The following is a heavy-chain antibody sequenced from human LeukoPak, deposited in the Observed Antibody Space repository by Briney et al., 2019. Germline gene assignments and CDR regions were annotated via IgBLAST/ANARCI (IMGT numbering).Heavy chain of an antibody. CDR3: ARDFLQMYYDILTGYPINWFDP. V-gene: IGHV7-4-1*02. CDR2: INTNTGNP. J-gene: IGHJ5*02. D-gene: IGHD3-9*01. CDR1: GYTFTGYY. Sequence: ASVKVSCKASGYTFTGYYMHWVRQAPGQGLEWMGWINTNTGNPTYAQGFTGRCVFSLDTSVSTAYLQISRLKAEDTAVYYCARDFLQMYYDILTGYPINWFDPWGQGTLVTVSS.